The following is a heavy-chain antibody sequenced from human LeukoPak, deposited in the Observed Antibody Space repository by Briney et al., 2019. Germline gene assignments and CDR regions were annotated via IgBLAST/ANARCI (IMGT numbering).Heavy chain of an antibody. J-gene: IGHJ5*02. Sequence: TSETLSLTCTVSGGSISSYYWSWIRQPPGKGLEWIGYIYYSGSTNYNPSLKSRVTISVDTSKNQFSLKLSSVTAADTAVYYCARESRYSSSWYSNWFDPWGQGTLVTVSS. CDR3: ARESRYSSSWYSNWFDP. CDR1: GGSISSYY. CDR2: IYYSGST. D-gene: IGHD6-13*01. V-gene: IGHV4-59*01.